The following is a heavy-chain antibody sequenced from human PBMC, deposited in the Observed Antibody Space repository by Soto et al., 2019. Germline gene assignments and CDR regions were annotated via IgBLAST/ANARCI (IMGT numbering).Heavy chain of an antibody. D-gene: IGHD6-19*01. CDR3: ARHGNSGWYLVY. Sequence: QVQLQESGPGLVKPSETLSLTCTVSGGSISSYYWSWIRQPLGKGLDWIGSIYYSGSTNYNPSLKSRVTISVDTSKNQFSLNLSSVTAADTAVYYCARHGNSGWYLVYWGQGTLVTVSS. CDR1: GGSISSYY. CDR2: IYYSGST. J-gene: IGHJ4*02. V-gene: IGHV4-59*08.